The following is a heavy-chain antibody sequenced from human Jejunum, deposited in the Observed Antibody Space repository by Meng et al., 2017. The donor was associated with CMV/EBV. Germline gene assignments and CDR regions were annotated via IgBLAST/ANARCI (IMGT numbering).Heavy chain of an antibody. J-gene: IGHJ4*02. CDR2: IYSGGTT. Sequence: VQLVESGGDLVQPGGSLRLSCAASGFTVSSNYMSWARQAPGKGLEWVSFIYSGGTTYYADSVKGRFTISRDNSKNTMYLQMNSLRVEDTAVYYCARDSSGYYPEYWGQGTLVTVSS. CDR1: GFTVSSNY. V-gene: IGHV3-66*01. D-gene: IGHD3-22*01. CDR3: ARDSSGYYPEY.